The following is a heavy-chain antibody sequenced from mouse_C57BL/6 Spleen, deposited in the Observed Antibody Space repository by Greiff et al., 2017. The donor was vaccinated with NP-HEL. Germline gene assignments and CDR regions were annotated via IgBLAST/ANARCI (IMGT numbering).Heavy chain of an antibody. CDR3: TRRGDGYYPYAMDY. J-gene: IGHJ4*01. V-gene: IGHV1-15*01. D-gene: IGHD2-3*01. CDR2: IDPETGGT. CDR1: GYTFTDYE. Sequence: VQLQQSGAELVRPGASVTLSCKASGYTFTDYEMHWVKQTPVHGLEWIGAIDPETGGTAYNQKFKGKAILTADKSSSTAYMELRSLTSEDSAVYYCTRRGDGYYPYAMDYWGQRTSVTVSS.